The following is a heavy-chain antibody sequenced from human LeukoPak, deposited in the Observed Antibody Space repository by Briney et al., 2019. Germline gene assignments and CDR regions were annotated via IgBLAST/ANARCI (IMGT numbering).Heavy chain of an antibody. Sequence: GRSLRLSCAASGFTFSSYGMHWVRQAPGKGLEWVAVIWYDGSNKYYADSVKGRFTISRDNSKNTLYLQMNSLRAEDTAVYYCAREGGGYCSSTSCYYSLNSQDYWGQGTLVTVSS. J-gene: IGHJ4*02. CDR3: AREGGGYCSSTSCYYSLNSQDY. CDR2: IWYDGSNK. V-gene: IGHV3-33*01. D-gene: IGHD2-2*01. CDR1: GFTFSSYG.